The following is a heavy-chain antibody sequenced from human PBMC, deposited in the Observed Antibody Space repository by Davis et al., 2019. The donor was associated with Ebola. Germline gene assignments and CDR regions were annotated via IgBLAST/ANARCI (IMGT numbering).Heavy chain of an antibody. V-gene: IGHV4-59*08. D-gene: IGHD3-10*01. CDR1: GFTFSSYA. J-gene: IGHJ6*02. CDR3: TSIGSVVQGVIMSLGYYGMDV. CDR2: IYYSGST. Sequence: GSLRLSCAASGFTFSSYAMSWIRQPPGKGLEWIGYIYYSGSTNYNPSLKSRVTISVDTSKNQFSLKLSSVTAADTAVYYCTSIGSVVQGVIMSLGYYGMDVWGQGTTVTVSS.